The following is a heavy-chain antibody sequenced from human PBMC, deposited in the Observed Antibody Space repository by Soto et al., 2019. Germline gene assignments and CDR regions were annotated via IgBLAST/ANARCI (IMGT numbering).Heavy chain of an antibody. Sequence: QVQLVQSGAEVKKPGASLKVSCKASGYTFINNAMHWVRQAPGQRIEWMGWINTGNGNTKYSQKFQGRVTITRDTSARAAYLELSSLRSEDTAVYYCARDGGLYCRNDVCYIFDYWGQGTLVTVSS. CDR3: ARDGGLYCRNDVCYIFDY. CDR2: INTGNGNT. CDR1: GYTFINNA. J-gene: IGHJ4*02. V-gene: IGHV1-3*04. D-gene: IGHD2-8*01.